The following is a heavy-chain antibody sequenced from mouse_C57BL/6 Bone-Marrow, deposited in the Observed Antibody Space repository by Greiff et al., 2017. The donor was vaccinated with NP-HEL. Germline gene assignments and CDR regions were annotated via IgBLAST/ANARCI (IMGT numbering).Heavy chain of an antibody. J-gene: IGHJ1*03. CDR3: ARGDYGSGPYWDIDV. CDR2: INPSTGGT. Sequence: VQLQQSGPELVKPGASVTISCKASGYSFTGYYMNWVKQRPEKSLEWIGEINPSTGGTTYNQKFKAKATLTVDKSSSTAYLQLKSLTSDDAAVYCCARGDYGSGPYWDIDVWGTGTTVTVSS. V-gene: IGHV1-42*01. CDR1: GYSFTGYY. D-gene: IGHD1-1*01.